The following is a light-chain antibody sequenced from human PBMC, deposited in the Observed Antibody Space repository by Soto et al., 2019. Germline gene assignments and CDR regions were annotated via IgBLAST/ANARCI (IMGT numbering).Light chain of an antibody. CDR3: QQYGSSPWT. CDR2: DAS. V-gene: IGKV3D-20*01. Sequence: EIVLAQSPATLSLSPGERAALSCGASQSVSSNYLAWYQQKPGLAPRLLIYDASRRATGIPDRFSGSGSGADFILSISRLEPEDFAVYYCQQYGSSPWTFGQGTKVDIK. CDR1: QSVSSNY. J-gene: IGKJ1*01.